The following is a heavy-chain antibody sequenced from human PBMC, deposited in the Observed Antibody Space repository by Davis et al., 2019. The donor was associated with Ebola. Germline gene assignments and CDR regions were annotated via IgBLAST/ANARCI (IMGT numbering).Heavy chain of an antibody. J-gene: IGHJ4*02. CDR2: IYYSGST. CDR1: GGSISSGGYY. V-gene: IGHV4-31*03. CDR3: ARLAAADEGLDY. D-gene: IGHD6-13*01. Sequence: MPSETLSLTCTVSGGSISSGGYYWSWIRQHPGKGLEWIGYIYYSGSTYYNPSLKSRVTISVDTSKNQFSLKLSSVTAADTAVYYCARLAAADEGLDYWGQGTLVTVSS.